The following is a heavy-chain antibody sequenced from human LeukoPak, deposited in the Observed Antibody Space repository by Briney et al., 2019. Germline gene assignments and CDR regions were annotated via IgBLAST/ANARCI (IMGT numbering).Heavy chain of an antibody. D-gene: IGHD3-3*01. J-gene: IGHJ5*02. Sequence: PSETLSLTCTVSGGSISSSSYYWAWIRQPPGKGLEWIGSIYHSGSSSYNPSLKSRVTISVDTSKNHFTLKLNSVTAADTAVYSCAGHKYYNFWGSFNWFDPWGQGTLVTVSS. V-gene: IGHV4-39*01. CDR2: IYHSGSS. CDR3: AGHKYYNFWGSFNWFDP. CDR1: GGSISSSSYY.